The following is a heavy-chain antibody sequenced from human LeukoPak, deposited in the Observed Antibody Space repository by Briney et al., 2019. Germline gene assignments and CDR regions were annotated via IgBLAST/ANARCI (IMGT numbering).Heavy chain of an antibody. CDR1: GSTFSNYA. CDR2: ISDSGDNT. CDR3: AKGTYGSGTYGAHDY. D-gene: IGHD3-10*01. J-gene: IGHJ4*02. V-gene: IGHV3-23*01. Sequence: GGSLRLSCAASGSTFSNYAMSWVRQTPGKGLEWVSGISDSGDNTYYADSVKGRFTISRDNSKNTLFLQMNSLRAEDTATYYCAKGTYGSGTYGAHDYWGQGTLVTVSS.